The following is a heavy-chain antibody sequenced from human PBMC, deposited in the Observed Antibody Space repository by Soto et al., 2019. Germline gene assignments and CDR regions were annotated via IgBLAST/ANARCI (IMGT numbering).Heavy chain of an antibody. Sequence: QVQLVGSGGGVVQPGTSLRLSCAASGFTFSIYAMHWVRQAPEKGLEWVAVISSAGTNKNHADSVRGRFSIPRDNSNNRLHLQMDNMRVDDTAVYYCVRSNSEAGWGQFDYWGQGTLVTGSS. CDR3: VRSNSEAGWGQFDY. J-gene: IGHJ4*02. CDR2: ISSAGTNK. D-gene: IGHD3-16*01. V-gene: IGHV3-30-3*01. CDR1: GFTFSIYA.